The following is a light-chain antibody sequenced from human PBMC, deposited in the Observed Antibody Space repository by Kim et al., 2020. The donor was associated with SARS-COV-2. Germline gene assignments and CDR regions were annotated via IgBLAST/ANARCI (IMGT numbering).Light chain of an antibody. CDR3: QSYDTTNRV. CDR2: EDN. V-gene: IGLV6-57*03. J-gene: IGLJ3*02. CDR1: SGSIASNY. Sequence: GTPVPTSCTRSSGSIASNYVPWYQQRPRSAPTIVIHEDNQRQFGVPHRFSGSIDSSSNSASLTISGLKTEDEGDYYCQSYDTTNRVFGGGTQLTVL.